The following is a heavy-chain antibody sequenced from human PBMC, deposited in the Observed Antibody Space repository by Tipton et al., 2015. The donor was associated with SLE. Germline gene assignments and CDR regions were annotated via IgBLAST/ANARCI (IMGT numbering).Heavy chain of an antibody. CDR3: ARGVVAAAAFDY. Sequence: SLRLSCAASGFTFNTYTMNWVRQAPGKGLEWVSSISSRSSYIYYAESLKGRFTISRDNAKNSLFLQMNSLRADDTAVYYCARGVVAAAAFDYWGQGTLVTVSS. J-gene: IGHJ4*02. CDR2: ISSRSSYI. V-gene: IGHV3-21*01. D-gene: IGHD2-2*01. CDR1: GFTFNTYT.